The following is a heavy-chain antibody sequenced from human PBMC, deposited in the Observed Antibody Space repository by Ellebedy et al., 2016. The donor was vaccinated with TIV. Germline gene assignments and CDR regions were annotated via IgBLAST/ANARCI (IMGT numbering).Heavy chain of an antibody. J-gene: IGHJ5*02. CDR3: ARGGYCSSTSCRLNWFDP. CDR2: INHSGST. Sequence: SETLSLXCAVYGGSFSGYYWNWIRQPPGKGLEWIGEINHSGSTNYNPSLKSRVTISVDTSKNQFSLKLSSVTAADTAVYYCARGGYCSSTSCRLNWFDPWGQGTLVTVSS. CDR1: GGSFSGYY. V-gene: IGHV4-34*01. D-gene: IGHD2-2*01.